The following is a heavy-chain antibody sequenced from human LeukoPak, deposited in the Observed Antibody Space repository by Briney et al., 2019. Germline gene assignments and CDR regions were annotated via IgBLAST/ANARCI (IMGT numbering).Heavy chain of an antibody. Sequence: GGSLRLSCTASGFTFGNYALTWVRQAPGKGLEWLSFIRSKAYGGTTEYAASVKGRFSISRDDSQSIAYLQMNSLKTEDTAVYYCIRNVPDWNYAMDVWGHGTTVTVFS. V-gene: IGHV3-49*04. CDR1: GFTFGNYA. D-gene: IGHD3/OR15-3a*01. J-gene: IGHJ6*02. CDR3: IRNVPDWNYAMDV. CDR2: IRSKAYGGTT.